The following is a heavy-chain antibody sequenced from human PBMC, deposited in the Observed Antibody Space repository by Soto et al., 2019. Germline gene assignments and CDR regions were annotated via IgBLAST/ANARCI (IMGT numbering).Heavy chain of an antibody. Sequence: EVQLVESGGGLVQPGRSLRLSCAASGFTFDDYAMHWVRQAPGKGLEWVSGISWNSGSIGYADSVKGRFTISRDNAKNSLYLQMNSLRAEDTALYYCAKSPSYYGDFDYWGQGNLVTVSS. D-gene: IGHD4-17*01. CDR1: GFTFDDYA. CDR2: ISWNSGSI. CDR3: AKSPSYYGDFDY. J-gene: IGHJ4*02. V-gene: IGHV3-9*01.